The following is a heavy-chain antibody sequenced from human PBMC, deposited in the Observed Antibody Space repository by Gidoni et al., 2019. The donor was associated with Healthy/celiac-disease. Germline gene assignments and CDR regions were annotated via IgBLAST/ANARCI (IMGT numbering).Heavy chain of an antibody. CDR1: GYSISSGYY. CDR3: AREGGYCSSTSCYECAWFDP. Sequence: QVQLQESGPGLVKPSETLSLTCAVSGYSISSGYYWGWIRQPPGKGLEWIGSIYHSGSTYYNPSLKSRVTISVDTSKNQFSLKLSSVTAADTAVYYCAREGGYCSSTSCYECAWFDPWGQGTLVTVSS. CDR2: IYHSGST. D-gene: IGHD2-2*03. V-gene: IGHV4-38-2*02. J-gene: IGHJ5*02.